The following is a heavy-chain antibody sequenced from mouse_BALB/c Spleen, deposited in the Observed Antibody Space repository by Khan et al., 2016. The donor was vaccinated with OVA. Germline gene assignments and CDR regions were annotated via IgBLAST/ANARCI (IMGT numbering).Heavy chain of an antibody. CDR3: ARAGYGGFAY. V-gene: IGHV1-77*01. D-gene: IGHD3-2*02. J-gene: IGHJ3*01. CDR1: GYTFTDYL. CDR2: SYPGSGYT. Sequence: QVQLKQSGPELVKPGASVKMSCKASGYTFTDYLINWVTQRTGQGLEWIGESYPGSGYTNYNEKFKGKATLTSDTSSNTAYIQLSSLTSEDSAVYFCARAGYGGFAYCGQGTLVTVSA.